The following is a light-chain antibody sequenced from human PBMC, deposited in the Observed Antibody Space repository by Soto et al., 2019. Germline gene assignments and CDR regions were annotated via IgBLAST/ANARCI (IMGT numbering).Light chain of an antibody. CDR1: SSNIGATYH. CDR3: QAYDSSLSGSV. CDR2: CNS. J-gene: IGLJ3*02. Sequence: QSVLTQPPSVSGAPGQRVTISCTGSSSNIGATYHVHWYQQLPGTAPKLLIYCNSNRPSGVPDRFSGSKSGTAASLAITGLQAEDEADYSCQAYDSSLSGSVFGGGTKVTVL. V-gene: IGLV1-40*01.